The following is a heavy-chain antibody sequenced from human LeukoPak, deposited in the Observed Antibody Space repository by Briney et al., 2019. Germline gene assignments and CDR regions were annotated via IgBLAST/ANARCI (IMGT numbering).Heavy chain of an antibody. CDR3: ARSTGGGYSVYED. V-gene: IGHV3-21*01. D-gene: IGHD5/OR15-5a*01. J-gene: IGHJ1*01. CDR2: IITSSSYI. CDR1: GFTFTTYR. Sequence: GGSLRLSCVASGFTFTTYRMNWVSQAPGKGLEWVSSIITSSSYIDYADSVKGRFTISRDNAQNSLYLQMSSRRVEDAGLYYCARSTGGGYSVYEDWGQGTLVTVSA.